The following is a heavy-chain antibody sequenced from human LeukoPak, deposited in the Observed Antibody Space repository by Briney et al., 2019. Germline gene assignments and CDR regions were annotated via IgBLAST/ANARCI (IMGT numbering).Heavy chain of an antibody. Sequence: SETLSLTCTVSGGSISSGGYYWSWNRQHPGKGLEWIGYIYYSGSTYYNPSLKSRITISIDTSKNQFSLKLSSVTAADTAVYYCARVGVVTGILDYWGQGTLVTVSS. V-gene: IGHV4-31*03. CDR3: ARVGVVTGILDY. D-gene: IGHD2-21*02. CDR1: GGSISSGGYY. CDR2: IYYSGST. J-gene: IGHJ4*02.